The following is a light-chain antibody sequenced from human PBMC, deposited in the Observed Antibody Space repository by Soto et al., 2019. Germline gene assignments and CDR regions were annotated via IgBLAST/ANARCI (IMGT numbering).Light chain of an antibody. J-gene: IGKJ5*01. CDR2: TAS. V-gene: IGKV1-39*01. CDR1: QSISSH. Sequence: DIRMNQSPSSLSASVGDTVXITCRASQSISSHLNWYQQKPGKAPNXXMYTASNLQSGVPSRFSGSGSGTDFTLTISSLQPEDFATYYCQQSYSTPISFGQGTRLEIK. CDR3: QQSYSTPIS.